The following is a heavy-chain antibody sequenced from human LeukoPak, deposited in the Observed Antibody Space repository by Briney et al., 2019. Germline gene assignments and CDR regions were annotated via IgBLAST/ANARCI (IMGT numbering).Heavy chain of an antibody. CDR1: GGTFNSDA. CDR2: IIPILAT. J-gene: IGHJ4*02. V-gene: IGHV1-69*04. CDR3: VRHPTTFDWFRD. D-gene: IGHD3-9*01. Sequence: SVKVSCKASGGTFNSDAINWVRQAPGQGLEWMGRIIPILATTYAPLFEDRLTITADKSTSTASMELRSLHSGDSAVYFCVRHPTTFDWFRDWGQGTLVTVSS.